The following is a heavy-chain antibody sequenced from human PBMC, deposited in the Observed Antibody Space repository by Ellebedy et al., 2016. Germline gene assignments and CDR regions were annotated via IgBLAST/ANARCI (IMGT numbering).Heavy chain of an antibody. CDR2: IYYSGST. CDR1: GGSISSSSYY. Sequence: SETLSLXXTVSGGSISSSSYYWGWIRQPPGKGLEWIGSIYYSGSTYYNPSLKSRVTISVDTSKNQFSLKLSSVTAADTAVYYCARIWSYPRAPIDYWGQGTLVTVSS. V-gene: IGHV4-39*07. J-gene: IGHJ4*02. CDR3: ARIWSYPRAPIDY. D-gene: IGHD1-26*01.